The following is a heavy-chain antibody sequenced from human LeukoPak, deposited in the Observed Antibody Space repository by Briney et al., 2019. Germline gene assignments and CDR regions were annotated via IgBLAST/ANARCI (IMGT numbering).Heavy chain of an antibody. V-gene: IGHV3-23*01. CDR2: TSGSGGNS. D-gene: IGHD2-8*02. J-gene: IGHJ3*02. Sequence: GGSLRLSCAASGFTFSSYAMSWVRQAPGKGLEWVSGTSGSGGNSYYTDSVKGRFTISRDNSKNTLYLQMNSLRAEDTAVYYCAKDLHTDPFTAKDAFDIWGQGTMVTVSS. CDR1: GFTFSSYA. CDR3: AKDLHTDPFTAKDAFDI.